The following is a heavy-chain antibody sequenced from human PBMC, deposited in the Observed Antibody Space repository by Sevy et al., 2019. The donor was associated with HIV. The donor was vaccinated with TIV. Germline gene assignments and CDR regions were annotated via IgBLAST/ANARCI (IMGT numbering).Heavy chain of an antibody. D-gene: IGHD2-21*02. V-gene: IGHV5-51*01. CDR3: ARQWGSKEYCAGDCYSLYWYFDL. CDR1: GYSFTSYW. Sequence: GESLKISCKGSGYSFTSYWIGWVRQMPGKGLEWMGIIYPGDSDTRYSPSFQGQVTISADKSISTADLQWSSLKASDTAMYYCARQWGSKEYCAGDCYSLYWYFDLWGRGTLVTVSS. CDR2: IYPGDSDT. J-gene: IGHJ2*01.